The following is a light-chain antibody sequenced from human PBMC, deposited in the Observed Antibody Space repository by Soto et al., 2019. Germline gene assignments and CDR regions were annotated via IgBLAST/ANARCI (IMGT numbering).Light chain of an antibody. J-gene: IGKJ1*01. V-gene: IGKV1-6*01. Sequence: AIQMTQSPSSLSASVEDRVTITCRASQGIRNDLGWYQQKPGKAPKLLIYAASSLQSVVPSRFSGSGSGTDFTLTISSLQPEDFATYYCLQDYNYPTFGQGTKVDIK. CDR2: AAS. CDR3: LQDYNYPT. CDR1: QGIRND.